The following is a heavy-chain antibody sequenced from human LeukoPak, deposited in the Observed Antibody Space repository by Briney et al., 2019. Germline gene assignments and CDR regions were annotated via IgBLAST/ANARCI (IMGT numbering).Heavy chain of an antibody. Sequence: SETLSLTCTVSGGSISSSSYYWGWIRQPPGKGLEWIGSIYYSGSTYYNPSLKSRVTISVDTSKNQFSLKLSSVTAADTAVYYCARPRRMGYSGYDDGDYWGQGTLVTVSS. V-gene: IGHV4-39*01. D-gene: IGHD5-12*01. CDR2: IYYSGST. CDR3: ARPRRMGYSGYDDGDY. J-gene: IGHJ4*02. CDR1: GGSISSSSYY.